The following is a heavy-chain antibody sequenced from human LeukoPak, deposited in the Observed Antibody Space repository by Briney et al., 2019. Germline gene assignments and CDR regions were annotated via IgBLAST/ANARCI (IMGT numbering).Heavy chain of an antibody. V-gene: IGHV3-64*04. J-gene: IGHJ4*02. CDR1: GFTLSSHA. CDR2: ISYNGGST. D-gene: IGHD5-18*01. CDR3: ARVVDTHFDY. Sequence: PGGSLRLSCSASGFTLSSHAMHWVRQAPGKALEYVSAISYNGGSTYYANSVKDRFTISRDNAKNTLYLQMNSLRAEDTAVYYCARVVDTHFDYWGQGTLVTVSS.